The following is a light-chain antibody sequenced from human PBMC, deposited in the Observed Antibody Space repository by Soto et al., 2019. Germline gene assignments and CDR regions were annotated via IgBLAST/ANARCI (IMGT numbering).Light chain of an antibody. V-gene: IGKV3-15*01. J-gene: IGKJ3*01. Sequence: MTQSPSSVSASVGDRVTITCRASQGISSWLAWYQQKPGQAPRLLIYGASTRATGLPARFSGSGSGTEFTLTISSLQSEDFALYYCQQYDHWPFTFGPGTKVDIK. CDR3: QQYDHWPFT. CDR1: QGISSW. CDR2: GAS.